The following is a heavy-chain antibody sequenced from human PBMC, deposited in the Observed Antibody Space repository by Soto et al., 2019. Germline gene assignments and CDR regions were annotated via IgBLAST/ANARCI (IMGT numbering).Heavy chain of an antibody. J-gene: IGHJ4*02. V-gene: IGHV4-39*01. CDR3: ARSRIVVVPAAIPAFDY. D-gene: IGHD2-2*01. CDR1: GGSISSSSYY. CDR2: IYYSGST. Sequence: ETLSLTCTVSGGSISSSSYYWGWIRQPPGKGLEWIGSIYYSGSTYYNPSLKSRVTISVDTSKNQFSLKLSSVTAADTAVYYCARSRIVVVPAAIPAFDYWGQGTLVTVSS.